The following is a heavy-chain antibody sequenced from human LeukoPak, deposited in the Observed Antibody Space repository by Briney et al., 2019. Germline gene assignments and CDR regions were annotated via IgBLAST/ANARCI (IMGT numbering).Heavy chain of an antibody. CDR1: GGSINNYY. D-gene: IGHD2-15*01. CDR2: IYTRGST. J-gene: IGHJ3*02. CDR3: ARGRSCSADICSGGDAFDI. Sequence: SETLSLTCTVSGGSINNYYWSWIRQPAGKGLEWIGRIYTRGSTNYNPSLTSRVTMSVDTSKNQFSLKLSSVTAADTAAYYCARGRSCSADICSGGDAFDIWGQGTMVSVYS. V-gene: IGHV4-4*07.